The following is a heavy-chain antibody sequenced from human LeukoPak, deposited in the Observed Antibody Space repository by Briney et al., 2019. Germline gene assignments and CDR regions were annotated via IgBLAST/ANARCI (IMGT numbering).Heavy chain of an antibody. D-gene: IGHD3-3*01. CDR2: INPSGGST. CDR3: ARSYDFWSYYYGMDV. Sequence: GASVKVSCKASGYTFTSYYMHWVRQAPGQGLEWMGIINPSGGSTSYAQKFQGRVTMTRDTSTSTVYMELSSLRSEDTAVYYCARSYDFWSYYYGMDVWGQGTTVTVTS. CDR1: GYTFTSYY. V-gene: IGHV1-46*01. J-gene: IGHJ6*02.